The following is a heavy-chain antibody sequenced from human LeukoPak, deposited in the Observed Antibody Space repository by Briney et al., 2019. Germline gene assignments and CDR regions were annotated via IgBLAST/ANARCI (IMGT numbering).Heavy chain of an antibody. D-gene: IGHD6-13*01. CDR2: ISYDGSNK. CDR1: GFTFSRHD. V-gene: IGHV3-30*18. CDR3: AKGVSSSWSNDAFDI. J-gene: IGHJ3*02. Sequence: GGSLRVSCAASGFTFSRHDMNWVRQAPGKGLEWVAVISYDGSNKYYADSVKGRFTISRDNSKNTLYLQMNSLRTEDTAVYYCAKGVSSSWSNDAFDIWGQGTMVTVSS.